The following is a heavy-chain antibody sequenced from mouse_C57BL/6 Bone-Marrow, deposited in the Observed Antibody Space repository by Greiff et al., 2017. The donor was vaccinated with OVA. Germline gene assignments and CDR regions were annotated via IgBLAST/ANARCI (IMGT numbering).Heavy chain of an antibody. CDR1: GFTFSDYG. Sequence: EVQRVESGGGLVQPGGSLKLSCAASGFTFSDYGMAWVRQAPRKGPEWVAFISNLAYSIYYADTVTGRFTISRENAKNTLYLELSSLRSEDTAMYDGARHDYGSSYWYVDVWGTGTTVTVSS. D-gene: IGHD1-1*01. CDR3: ARHDYGSSYWYVDV. J-gene: IGHJ1*03. CDR2: ISNLAYSI. V-gene: IGHV5-15*01.